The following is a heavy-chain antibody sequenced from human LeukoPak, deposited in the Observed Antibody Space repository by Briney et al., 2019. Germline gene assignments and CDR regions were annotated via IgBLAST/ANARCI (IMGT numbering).Heavy chain of an antibody. CDR3: ARDGEDDSSGYYKPFDY. D-gene: IGHD3-22*01. CDR2: IWYGGNNK. Sequence: GGSLRLSCAASGFTFSSYGMHWLRQVPGKGLEWVAAIWYGGNNKYYADSVKGRFAISRDNSKSTLYLLMNSLRAEDTAVYYCARDGEDDSSGYYKPFDYWGQGTLVTVSS. V-gene: IGHV3-33*01. CDR1: GFTFSSYG. J-gene: IGHJ4*02.